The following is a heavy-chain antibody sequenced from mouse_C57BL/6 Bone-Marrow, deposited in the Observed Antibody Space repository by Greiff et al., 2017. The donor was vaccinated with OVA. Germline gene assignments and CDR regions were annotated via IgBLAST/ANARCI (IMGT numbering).Heavy chain of an antibody. CDR3: SLTTVVPYWYFDV. CDR2: IYPGSGST. J-gene: IGHJ1*03. CDR1: GYTFTSYW. Sequence: QVQLKQPGAELVKPGASVKLSCKASGYTFTSYWITWVQQRPGQGLEWIGDIYPGSGSTNYNEKFKSKATLTVDTSSSTAYMHLSSLTSEDSAVYYCSLTTVVPYWYFDVWGTGTTVTVSA. V-gene: IGHV1-55*01. D-gene: IGHD1-1*01.